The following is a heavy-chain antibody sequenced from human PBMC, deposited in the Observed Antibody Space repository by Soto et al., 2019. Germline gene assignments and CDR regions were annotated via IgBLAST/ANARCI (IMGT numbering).Heavy chain of an antibody. Sequence: SETLSLTCTVSGGSISSYYWSWIRQPPGKGLEWIGYIYYSGSTYYNPSIKSRVTISVDTSKNQFSLKLSSVTAADTAVYYCARTRRYQLLPGYYMDVWGKGTTVTVSS. J-gene: IGHJ6*03. V-gene: IGHV4-59*12. D-gene: IGHD2-2*01. CDR3: ARTRRYQLLPGYYMDV. CDR2: IYYSGST. CDR1: GGSISSYY.